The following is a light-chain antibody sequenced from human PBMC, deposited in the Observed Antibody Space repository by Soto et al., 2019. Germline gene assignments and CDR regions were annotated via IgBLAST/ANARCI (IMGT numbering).Light chain of an antibody. CDR1: QSVGSY. J-gene: IGKJ3*01. CDR2: DAS. Sequence: DIVLTQSPATLSLSPGERATLSCRASQSVGSYLAWYQQKPGQAPRLLIYDASKRATAIPDRFSGSGYGTDFTHTIGSLDPEYFAVYYCQQRNNGRITFGPGTKVDIE. CDR3: QQRNNGRIT. V-gene: IGKV3-11*01.